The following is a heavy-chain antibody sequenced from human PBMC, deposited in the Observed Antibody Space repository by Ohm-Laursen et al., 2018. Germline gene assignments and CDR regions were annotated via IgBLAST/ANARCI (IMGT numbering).Heavy chain of an antibody. CDR1: GHFISSGYY. CDR3: ARDRRDYGDFYFDY. D-gene: IGHD4-17*01. Sequence: GTLSLTCAVSGHFISSGYYWGWIRQPPGKGLEWIGSMYHSGTTYYNPSLKSRVTISVDTSKNQFSLKLRSVTAADTAVYYCARDRRDYGDFYFDYWGQGGLVTVSS. CDR2: MYHSGTT. V-gene: IGHV4-38-2*02. J-gene: IGHJ4*02.